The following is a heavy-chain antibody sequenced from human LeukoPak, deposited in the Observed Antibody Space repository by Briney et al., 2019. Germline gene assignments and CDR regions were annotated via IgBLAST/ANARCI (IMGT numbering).Heavy chain of an antibody. J-gene: IGHJ4*02. V-gene: IGHV4-4*02. Sequence: PSETLSLTCGVSGGSISSTNWWTWVRQPPGEGLEWIGEVHLSGRANYNPSLESRVTMSVDMSENHISLKLTSVTAADTAVYYCAREGGPYRPLDYSGQGTLVTVSS. CDR3: AREGGPYRPLDY. CDR2: VHLSGRA. CDR1: GGSISSTNW.